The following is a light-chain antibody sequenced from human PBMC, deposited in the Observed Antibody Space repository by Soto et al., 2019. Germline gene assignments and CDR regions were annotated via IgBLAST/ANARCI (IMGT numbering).Light chain of an antibody. J-gene: IGKJ2*01. Sequence: EIVMTQSPATLSVSPGERATVSCRARQSVSSNLAWYQQKPGQAPRLLIYGASTRATGIPARFSGSGSGTEFTLTIGSLQSEDFAVYYFQQYNNWPRTFGQGTKLEIK. CDR2: GAS. CDR1: QSVSSN. V-gene: IGKV3-15*01. CDR3: QQYNNWPRT.